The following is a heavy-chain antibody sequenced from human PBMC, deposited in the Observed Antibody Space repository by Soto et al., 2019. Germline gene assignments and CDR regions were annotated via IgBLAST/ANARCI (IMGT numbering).Heavy chain of an antibody. D-gene: IGHD1-26*01. J-gene: IGHJ6*02. CDR2: IYYSGST. Sequence: KTSETLSLTCTVSGGSISSYYWSWIRQPPGKGLEWIGYIYYSGSTNYNPSLKSRVTISVDTSKNQFSLKLSSVTAADTAVYYCARDHIVGATGYYYGMDVWGQGTTVTVSS. CDR1: GGSISSYY. CDR3: ARDHIVGATGYYYGMDV. V-gene: IGHV4-59*01.